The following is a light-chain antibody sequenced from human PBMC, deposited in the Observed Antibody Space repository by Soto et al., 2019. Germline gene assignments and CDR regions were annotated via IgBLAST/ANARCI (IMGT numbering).Light chain of an antibody. CDR3: QQYNNWPPVT. V-gene: IGKV3-15*01. CDR1: RSVSNN. Sequence: DIVMTQSPATLSVSPGERATLSCRASRSVSNNLAWFQQKPGQAPRLLIYGASTRATGIPARFSGSGSGTEFTLTISSLQSEDFAVYYCQQYNNWPPVTFGQGTRLDIK. CDR2: GAS. J-gene: IGKJ5*01.